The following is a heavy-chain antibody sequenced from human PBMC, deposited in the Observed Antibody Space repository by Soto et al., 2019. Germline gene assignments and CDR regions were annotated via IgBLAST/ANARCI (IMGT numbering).Heavy chain of an antibody. J-gene: IGHJ4*02. CDR3: VLAPSIAVADH. Sequence: QITLKESGRTLVKPTQTLTLTCTFSGFSLTTSGVGVGWIRQPPGKALEWLAVIYWDDDQRYSASLKSRLTITTDNSKNHVVLTMTNMDPVDTATYYCVLAPSIAVADHWGRGTLVTVSS. CDR2: IYWDDDQ. V-gene: IGHV2-5*02. CDR1: GFSLTTSGVG. D-gene: IGHD6-19*01.